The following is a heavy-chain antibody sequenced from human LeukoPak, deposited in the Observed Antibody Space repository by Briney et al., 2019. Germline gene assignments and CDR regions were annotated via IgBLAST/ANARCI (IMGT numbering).Heavy chain of an antibody. CDR1: GGTFISYA. J-gene: IGHJ4*02. CDR3: ARVAGVAEFGGSCYDY. V-gene: IGHV1-69*05. D-gene: IGHD2-15*01. CDR2: TIPSFGTT. Sequence: SVKVSCKASGGTFISYAISWVRQAPGQGLEWMGGTIPSFGTTNYAQKFQGRVTITTDESTSTAYMELSSLRSEDTAVYYCARVAGVAEFGGSCYDYWGQGTLVTVSS.